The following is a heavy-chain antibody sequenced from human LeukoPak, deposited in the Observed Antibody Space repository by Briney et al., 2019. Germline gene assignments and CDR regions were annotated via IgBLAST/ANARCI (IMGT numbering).Heavy chain of an antibody. CDR2: IYYSGST. CDR1: GGYISSSSYY. V-gene: IGHV4-39*01. D-gene: IGHD3-10*01. Sequence: NPSETLSLTCTVSGGYISSSSYYWGWIRQPPGKGLEWIGSIYYSGSTYYNPSLKSRVTISVDTSKNQFTLKLSSVTAADTAVYYCARHARITMVRGIQYYYYYMDVWGKGTTVTISS. J-gene: IGHJ6*03. CDR3: ARHARITMVRGIQYYYYYMDV.